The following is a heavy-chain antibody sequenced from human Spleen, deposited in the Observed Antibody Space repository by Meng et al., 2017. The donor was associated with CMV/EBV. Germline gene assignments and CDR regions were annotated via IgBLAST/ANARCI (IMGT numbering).Heavy chain of an antibody. CDR1: GGSFSGYY. J-gene: IGHJ4*02. V-gene: IGHV4-34*01. CDR2: INHSGST. D-gene: IGHD4-17*01. Sequence: QVQLQQLGVGLLKPSETLSLTCAVYGGSFSGYYWSWIRQPPGKGLEWIGEINHSGSTNYNPSLKSRVTISVDTSKNQFSLKLSSVTAADTAVYYCARGLYGRRGLDYWGQGTLVTVSS. CDR3: ARGLYGRRGLDY.